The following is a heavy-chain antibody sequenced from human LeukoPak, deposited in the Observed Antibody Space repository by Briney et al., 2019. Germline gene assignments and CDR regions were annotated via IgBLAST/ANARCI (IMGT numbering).Heavy chain of an antibody. CDR2: ISAHNGNT. J-gene: IGHJ4*02. D-gene: IGHD3-3*01. Sequence: ASVKVSCKASGYTFTRYTISWVRQAPGQGLEWMGWISAHNGNTSYAQKLQGRVTMTTDTSTSTAYMEPRSLRSDDTAVYFCVRITIFVDHFDYWGQGTLVTVSS. V-gene: IGHV1-18*01. CDR3: VRITIFVDHFDY. CDR1: GYTFTRYT.